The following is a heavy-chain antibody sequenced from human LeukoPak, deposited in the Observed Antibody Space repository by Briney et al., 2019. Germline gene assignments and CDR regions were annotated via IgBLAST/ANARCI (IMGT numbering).Heavy chain of an antibody. CDR1: GYTFTSYY. J-gene: IGHJ5*02. Sequence: ASVKVSCKASGYTFTSYYMHWVRQAPGQGLEWMGIINPSGGSTSYAQKFQGRVTMTRDTSTSTVYMELSSLRSEDTAVYYCAGAVAARPYWFDPWGQGTLVTVSS. CDR3: AGAVAARPYWFDP. CDR2: INPSGGST. V-gene: IGHV1-46*01. D-gene: IGHD6-6*01.